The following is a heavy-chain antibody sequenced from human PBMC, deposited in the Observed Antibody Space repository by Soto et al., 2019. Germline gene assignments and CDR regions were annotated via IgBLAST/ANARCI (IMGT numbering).Heavy chain of an antibody. CDR3: ATLVGITMIDYYFDY. V-gene: IGHV1-24*01. Sequence: ASVKVSCKVSGYTLTELSMHWVRQAPGKGLEWMGGFDPEDGETIYAQKFQGRVTMTEGTSTDTAYMELSSLRSEDTAVYYCATLVGITMIDYYFDYWGQGTLVTVSS. D-gene: IGHD3-22*01. J-gene: IGHJ4*02. CDR2: FDPEDGET. CDR1: GYTLTELS.